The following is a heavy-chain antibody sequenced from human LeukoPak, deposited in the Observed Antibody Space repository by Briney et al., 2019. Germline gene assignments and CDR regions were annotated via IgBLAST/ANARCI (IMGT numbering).Heavy chain of an antibody. Sequence: PGGSLRLSCAASGFTFSSYSMNWVRQAPGKGLEWASSISSSSSYIYYADSVKGRFIISRDNAESSLYLQMNSLRAEDTAVYYCTREVGIKSRYMDYWGQGTLVTVSS. J-gene: IGHJ4*02. CDR1: GFTFSSYS. CDR2: ISSSSSYI. V-gene: IGHV3-21*01. D-gene: IGHD6-13*01. CDR3: TREVGIKSRYMDY.